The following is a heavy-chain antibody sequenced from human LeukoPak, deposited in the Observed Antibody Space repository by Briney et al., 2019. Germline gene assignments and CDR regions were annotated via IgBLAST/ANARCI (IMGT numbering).Heavy chain of an antibody. J-gene: IGHJ1*01. D-gene: IGHD6-13*01. CDR3: ARGRGSSWYWEYFQH. CDR2: INHSGST. CDR1: GGSFSGYY. V-gene: IGHV4-34*01. Sequence: SQTLSLTCAVYGGSFSGYYWSWIPHPPGKGREWGGEINHSGSTNYNPSLKSRVTISVDTSKNQFSLKLSSVTAADTAVYYCARGRGSSWYWEYFQHWGQGTVVTVSS.